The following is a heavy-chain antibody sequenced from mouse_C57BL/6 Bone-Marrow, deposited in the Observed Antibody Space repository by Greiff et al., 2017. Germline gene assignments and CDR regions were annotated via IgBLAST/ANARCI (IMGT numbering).Heavy chain of an antibody. J-gene: IGHJ3*01. CDR2: IDPENGDT. CDR1: GFNIKDDY. CDR3: TTYLYYYGSSSFAY. Sequence: VQLQQSGAELVRPGASVKLSCTASGFNIKDDYMHWVKQRPEQGLEWIGWIDPENGDTEYASKFQGKATITADTSSNTAYLQLSSLTSEDTAVYYCTTYLYYYGSSSFAYWGQGTLVTVSA. D-gene: IGHD1-1*01. V-gene: IGHV14-4*01.